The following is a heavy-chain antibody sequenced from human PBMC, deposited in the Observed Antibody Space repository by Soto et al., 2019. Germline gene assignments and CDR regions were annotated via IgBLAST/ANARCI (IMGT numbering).Heavy chain of an antibody. D-gene: IGHD5-12*01. CDR3: ARVSIVATIYGMDV. CDR2: INPSGGST. CDR1: GYTFTSYG. J-gene: IGHJ6*02. V-gene: IGHV1-46*01. Sequence: ASVKVSCKASGYTFTSYGISWVRQAPRQGIEWMGIINPSGGSTIYAQKFQGRVTMTRDTSTSTVYMELSSLRSEDTAVYYCARVSIVATIYGMDVWGQGTTVTVSS.